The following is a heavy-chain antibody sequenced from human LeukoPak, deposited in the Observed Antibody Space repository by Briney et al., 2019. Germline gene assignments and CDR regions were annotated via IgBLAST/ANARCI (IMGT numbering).Heavy chain of an antibody. V-gene: IGHV4-34*01. CDR2: INHSGST. J-gene: IGHJ4*02. D-gene: IGHD6-19*01. CDR3: ARDAPYSSGWAYFDY. Sequence: SETLSLTCAVYGGSFSGYYWSWIRQPPGKGLEWIGEINHSGSTNYNPSLKSRVTISVDTSKNQFSLKLSSVTAADTAVYYCARDAPYSSGWAYFDYWGQGTLVTVSS. CDR1: GGSFSGYY.